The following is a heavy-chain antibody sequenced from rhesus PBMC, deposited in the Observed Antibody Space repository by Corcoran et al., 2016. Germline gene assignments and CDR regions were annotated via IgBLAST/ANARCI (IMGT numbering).Heavy chain of an antibody. CDR3: ARASSGGWTPFDY. D-gene: IGHD6-37*01. CDR2: IDGNNAGT. Sequence: QVQLQESGPGLVKPSETLSLTCTVSGGSISGYYSSWIRQPTGKGLEWIGNIDGNNAGTNYNPSLKSRVTISKDTSKNQFSLKLTSVTAADTAVYYWARASSGGWTPFDYWGQGVLVTVSS. CDR1: GGSISGYY. J-gene: IGHJ4*01. V-gene: IGHV4-81*01.